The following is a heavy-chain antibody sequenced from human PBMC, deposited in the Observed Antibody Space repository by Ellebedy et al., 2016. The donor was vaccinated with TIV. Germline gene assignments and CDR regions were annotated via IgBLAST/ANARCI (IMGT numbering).Heavy chain of an antibody. CDR1: GGSFSGYY. V-gene: IGHV4-34*01. J-gene: IGHJ4*02. CDR3: ARETVATIQPIDY. D-gene: IGHD5-12*01. CDR2: INHSGST. Sequence: SETLSLTCAVYGGSFSGYYWSWIRQPPGKGLEWIGEINHSGSTNYNPSLKSRVTISVDTSKNQFSLKLSSVTAAGTAVYYCARETVATIQPIDYWGQGTLVTVSS.